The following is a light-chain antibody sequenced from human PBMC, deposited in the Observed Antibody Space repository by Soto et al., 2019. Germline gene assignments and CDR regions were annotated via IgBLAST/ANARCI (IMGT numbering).Light chain of an antibody. J-gene: IGKJ1*01. V-gene: IGKV1-39*01. CDR1: HSIINY. CDR2: VAS. Sequence: QVSRSRYSLSASVGDRVTITCRASHSIINYLNWYQQKPGKAPKLLIYVASSLQTGVPSRFSGSGPGRDFTLTISSLQPEDFATYFCQQSYRPPRTIGEGTKVDI. CDR3: QQSYRPPRT.